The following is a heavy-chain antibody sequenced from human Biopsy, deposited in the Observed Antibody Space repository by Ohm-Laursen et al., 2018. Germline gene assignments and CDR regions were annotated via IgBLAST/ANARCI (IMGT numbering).Heavy chain of an antibody. V-gene: IGHV1-2*02. CDR3: ARVGFSSTWPPDRHDAFDI. CDR1: AYTLTDYY. CDR2: INPDSGGT. J-gene: IGHJ3*02. Sequence: SVKVSCKASAYTLTDYYLNWGRQAPGQGLEWMGWINPDSGGTNYAQKFQGRVTMTRDTSISTVQMELSSLRSDDTAVYYCARVGFSSTWPPDRHDAFDIWGQGTMATVSS. D-gene: IGHD6-13*01.